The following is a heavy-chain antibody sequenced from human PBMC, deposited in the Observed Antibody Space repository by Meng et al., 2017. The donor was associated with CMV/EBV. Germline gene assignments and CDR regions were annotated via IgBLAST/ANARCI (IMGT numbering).Heavy chain of an antibody. CDR2: ISYDGSNK. V-gene: IGHV3-30-3*01. Sequence: GGSLRLSCAASGFTFSSYAMHWVRQAPGKGLEWVAVISYDGSNKYYADSVKGRFTISRDNSKNTLYLQMNSLRAEDTAVYYCARGLRGDGHGYNLGYWGQGTLVTVSS. J-gene: IGHJ4*02. CDR3: ARGLRGDGHGYNLGY. CDR1: GFTFSSYA. D-gene: IGHD5-24*01.